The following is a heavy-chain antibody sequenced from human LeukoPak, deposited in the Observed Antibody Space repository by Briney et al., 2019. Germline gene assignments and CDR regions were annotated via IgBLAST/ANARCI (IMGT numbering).Heavy chain of an antibody. CDR2: IGTLADT. CDR3: ARGPIGGWLRNGKDV. Sequence: PGGSLRLSCAASGFTFSNYDLHWVRQVVGRGLEWVSAIGTLADTYYSGSVKGRFTISRENAKNSFYLQMNSLSAGDTAVYYCARGPIGGWLRNGKDVWGQGTTVTVSS. J-gene: IGHJ6*02. V-gene: IGHV3-13*01. D-gene: IGHD6-19*01. CDR1: GFTFSNYD.